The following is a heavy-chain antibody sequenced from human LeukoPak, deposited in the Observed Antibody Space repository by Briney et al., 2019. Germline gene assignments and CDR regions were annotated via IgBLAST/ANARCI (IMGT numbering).Heavy chain of an antibody. D-gene: IGHD3-22*01. V-gene: IGHV1-46*01. CDR2: INPSGGST. CDR1: GYTFTSYY. J-gene: IGHJ4*02. CDR3: ARTYYYDSRALSGFDY. Sequence: ASVKVSCKASGYTFTSYYMHWVRQAPGQGLEWMGIINPSGGSTSYAQKFQGRVTMTRDTSTSTVYMELSSLRSDDTAVYYCARTYYYDSRALSGFDYWGQGTLVTVSS.